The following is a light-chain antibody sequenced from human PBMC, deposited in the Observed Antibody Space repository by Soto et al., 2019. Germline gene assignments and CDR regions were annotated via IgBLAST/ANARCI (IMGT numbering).Light chain of an antibody. CDR1: QDIANF. V-gene: IGKV1-27*01. CDR3: QKYNSPPRT. CDR2: AAS. J-gene: IGKJ1*01. Sequence: DIQMTQSPSSLSASVGDRVSITCRASQDIANFLAWYQQKPGKVPTLLIYAASILQSGVPSRFSGTASGTDFTLTSSSLQPEDVATYYCQKYNSPPRTFGQGTKVEI.